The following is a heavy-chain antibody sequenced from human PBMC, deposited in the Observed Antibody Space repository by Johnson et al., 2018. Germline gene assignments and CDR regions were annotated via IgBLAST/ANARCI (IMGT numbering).Heavy chain of an antibody. CDR3: ARDDMVVVPAAPGAFDI. V-gene: IGHV3-23*04. D-gene: IGHD2-2*01. CDR1: GFTFSSYA. Sequence: EVQLVESGGGLVQPGGSLRLSCAASGFTFSSYAMSWVRQAPGKGLEWVSAISGSGGSTYYADSVKGRFTISRDNFKNSLYLQMNSLRAEDTAVYYCARDDMVVVPAAPGAFDIWGQGTMVTVSS. CDR2: ISGSGGST. J-gene: IGHJ3*02.